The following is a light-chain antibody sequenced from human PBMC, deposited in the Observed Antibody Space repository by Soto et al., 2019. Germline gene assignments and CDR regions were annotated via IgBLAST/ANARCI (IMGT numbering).Light chain of an antibody. CDR3: QQYNNWPRT. Sequence: VLTQSPATLSLSPGERATLSCRVSQSVSSNLAWYQQKPGQAPRLLIYGASTRATGIPARFSGSGSGTEFTLTISSLQSEDFAVYYCQQYNNWPRTFGQGSKVDI. J-gene: IGKJ1*01. V-gene: IGKV3-15*01. CDR1: QSVSSN. CDR2: GAS.